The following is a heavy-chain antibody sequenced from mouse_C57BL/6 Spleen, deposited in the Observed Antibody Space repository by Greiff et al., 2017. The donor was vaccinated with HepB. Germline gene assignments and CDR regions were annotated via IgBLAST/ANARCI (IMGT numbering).Heavy chain of an antibody. Sequence: VQLQQPGAELVMPGASVKLSCKASGYTFTSYWMHWVKQRPGQGLEWIGEIDPSDSYTNYNQKFKGKSTLTVDKSSSTAYMQLSSLTSEDSAVYYCARHHDGSDWYIDVWGTGTTVTVSA. D-gene: IGHD1-1*01. CDR1: GYTFTSYW. V-gene: IGHV1-69*01. CDR2: IDPSDSYT. CDR3: ARHHDGSDWYIDV. J-gene: IGHJ1*03.